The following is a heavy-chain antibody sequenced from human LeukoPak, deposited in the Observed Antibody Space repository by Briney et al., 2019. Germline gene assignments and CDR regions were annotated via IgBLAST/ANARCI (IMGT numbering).Heavy chain of an antibody. J-gene: IGHJ4*02. CDR1: GYTFTGYY. Sequence: ASAKVSCKASGYTFTGYYMHWVRQAPGQGLEWMGWINPNTGDTHYAQRFQGRVTMTRDTTINTAYMELNRLTSDDTAVYYCASYPRYSSSSPFDYWGQGTLVTVSS. V-gene: IGHV1-2*02. CDR3: ASYPRYSSSSPFDY. D-gene: IGHD6-6*01. CDR2: INPNTGDT.